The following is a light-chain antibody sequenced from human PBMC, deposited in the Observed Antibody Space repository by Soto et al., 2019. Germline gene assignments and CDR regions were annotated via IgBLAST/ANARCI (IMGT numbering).Light chain of an antibody. CDR2: GVS. J-gene: IGKJ1*01. Sequence: EIVMTQSPATLSVSPGQRVTLSCSASQSVTSNLAWYQQKPGQAPRLLIYGVSTRATGIPARFSGSGSGTEFTLTISSLQSEDFAVYYCQQYNKWPPGTFGQGTKVEIK. CDR3: QQYNKWPPGT. CDR1: QSVTSN. V-gene: IGKV3-15*01.